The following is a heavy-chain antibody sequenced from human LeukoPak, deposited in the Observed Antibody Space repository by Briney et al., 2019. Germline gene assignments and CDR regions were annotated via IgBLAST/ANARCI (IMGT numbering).Heavy chain of an antibody. D-gene: IGHD4/OR15-4a*01. CDR3: ARVRMVAHTAFFDY. CDR2: INPNSGGT. J-gene: IGHJ4*02. V-gene: IGHV1-2*02. Sequence: ASVKVSCKASGYAFTGYYMHWVRQAPGQGLEWMGWINPNSGGTNYAQKFQGRVTMTRDTSISTAYMELSRLRSDDTAVYYCARVRMVAHTAFFDYWGEGTLVTVSS. CDR1: GYAFTGYY.